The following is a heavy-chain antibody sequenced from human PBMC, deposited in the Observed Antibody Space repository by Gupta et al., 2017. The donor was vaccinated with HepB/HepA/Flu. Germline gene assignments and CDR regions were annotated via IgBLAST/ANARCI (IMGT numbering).Heavy chain of an antibody. Sequence: QVQLVQSGAEVKKPGSSVTVSCKASGGTFNNNGITWVRQAPGQGLEWMGRIIPILDITNYAQKFQGRVSITADKSTSIVYLELRSMRSDDTAMYYCARDRVDYWYFDLWGRGTLVTVSS. CDR3: ARDRVDYWYFDL. CDR1: GGTFNNNG. J-gene: IGHJ2*01. CDR2: IIPILDIT. D-gene: IGHD2-21*01. V-gene: IGHV1-69*04.